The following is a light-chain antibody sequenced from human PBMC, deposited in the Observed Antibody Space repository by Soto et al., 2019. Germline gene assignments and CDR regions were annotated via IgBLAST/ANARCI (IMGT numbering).Light chain of an antibody. CDR2: RAS. CDR3: QRYGSSHRT. V-gene: IGKV3-20*01. CDR1: QSVSSNY. J-gene: IGKJ1*01. Sequence: EIVLTHSPGTLSLSPCERATLSFSASQSVSSNYLAWYQQRPGQAPRLLINRASHRATGIPDRFTGSVSGTDFTLTINRLEPADFAVYYCQRYGSSHRTFGQGTKVDIK.